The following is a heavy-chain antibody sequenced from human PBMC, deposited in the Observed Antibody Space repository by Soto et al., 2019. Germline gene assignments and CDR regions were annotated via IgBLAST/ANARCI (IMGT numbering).Heavy chain of an antibody. V-gene: IGHV3-48*01. CDR3: ARDLTLFDY. Sequence: LRLSCAASGFTFSSYSMNWVRQAPGKGLEWVSYIGRSSATIYYADSVKGRFTISRDNAKNSLYLQMNSLRADDTAVYYCARDLTLFDYWGQGTLVTVSS. J-gene: IGHJ4*02. CDR1: GFTFSSYS. CDR2: IGRSSATI.